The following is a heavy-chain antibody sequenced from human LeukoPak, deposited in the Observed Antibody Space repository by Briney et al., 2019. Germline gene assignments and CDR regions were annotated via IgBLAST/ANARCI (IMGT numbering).Heavy chain of an antibody. CDR3: ARDLNYFDSSGYPLP. Sequence: SETLSLTCAVYGGSLSGYYWSWIRQPPGKGLEWIGEINHSGSTNYNPSLKSRVTISVDTSKNQFSLKLSSVTAADAAVYFCARDLNYFDSSGYPLPWGQGTLVTVSS. CDR1: GGSLSGYY. V-gene: IGHV4-34*01. J-gene: IGHJ5*02. CDR2: INHSGST. D-gene: IGHD3-22*01.